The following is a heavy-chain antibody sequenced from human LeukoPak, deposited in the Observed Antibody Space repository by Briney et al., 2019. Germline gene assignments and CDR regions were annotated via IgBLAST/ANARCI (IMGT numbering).Heavy chain of an antibody. Sequence: GGSLRLSCAASGFTFSSYAMSWVRQAPGKGLEWVSAISGSGGSTYYADSVKGRFTISRDNSKNTLYLQMNSLRAEDTAVYYCAKRNQYYYDSSGYYDYWGQETLVTVSS. V-gene: IGHV3-23*01. J-gene: IGHJ4*02. D-gene: IGHD3-22*01. CDR2: ISGSGGST. CDR3: AKRNQYYYDSSGYYDY. CDR1: GFTFSSYA.